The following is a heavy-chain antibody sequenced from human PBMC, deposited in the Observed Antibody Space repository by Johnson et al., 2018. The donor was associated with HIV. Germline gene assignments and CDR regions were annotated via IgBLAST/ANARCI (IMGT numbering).Heavy chain of an antibody. CDR2: ISDDGNNQ. CDR3: AIIAVAVSRDAFDI. D-gene: IGHD6-19*01. V-gene: IGHV3-30*04. CDR1: GFTFNTYA. J-gene: IGHJ3*02. Sequence: QLVESGGGVVQPGRSLRLSCAASGFTFNTYAMHWVRQAPGKGLEWVAVISDDGNNQYYADSVKGRFTISRDNSKNTLYLQMNSLRAEDTAVYYCAIIAVAVSRDAFDIWGQGTMVTVSS.